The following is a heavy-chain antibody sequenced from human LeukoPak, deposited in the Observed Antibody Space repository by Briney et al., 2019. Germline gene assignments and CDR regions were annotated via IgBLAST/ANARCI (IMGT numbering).Heavy chain of an antibody. V-gene: IGHV4-30-4*01. J-gene: IGHJ4*02. CDR3: AREITTVTTDLFDY. Sequence: SQTLSLTCTVSGGSISSGDYYWSWIRQPPGKGLEWIGYIYYSGSTYYNPSLKSRVTISVDTSKNQFSLKLSSVTAADTAAYYCAREITTVTTDLFDYWGQGTLVTVSS. CDR1: GGSISSGDYY. CDR2: IYYSGST. D-gene: IGHD4-17*01.